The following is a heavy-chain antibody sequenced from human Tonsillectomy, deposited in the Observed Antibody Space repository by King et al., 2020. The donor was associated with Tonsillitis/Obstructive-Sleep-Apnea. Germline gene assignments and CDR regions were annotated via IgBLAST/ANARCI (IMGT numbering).Heavy chain of an antibody. J-gene: IGHJ2*01. CDR1: GYTFTTYA. CDR3: AKDMGASWYRYFDL. CDR2: INTNTGNP. Sequence: VQLVESESELKEPGASVKVSCKASGYTFTTYAMNWVRQAPGQGLEWMGWINTNTGNPTYAQGFTGRFVFSLDTSVSTTYLQINSLQTEDTAVYYCAKDMGASWYRYFDLWGRGTQVTVSS. D-gene: IGHD2-2*02. V-gene: IGHV7-4-1*02.